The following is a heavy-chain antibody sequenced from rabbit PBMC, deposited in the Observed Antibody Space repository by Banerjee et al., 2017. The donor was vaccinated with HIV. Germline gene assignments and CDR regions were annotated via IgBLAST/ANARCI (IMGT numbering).Heavy chain of an antibody. CDR2: INTSSGNT. D-gene: IGHD4-1*01. V-gene: IGHV1S45*01. Sequence: QEQLVESGGGLVQPEGSLTLTCKASGSDISSNAMCWVRQAPGKGLELIACINTSSGNTVYATWAKGRFTISRTSSTTVALQMTSLTAADTATYFCARDLAGVIGWNFGLWGQGTLVTVS. CDR1: GSDISSNA. CDR3: ARDLAGVIGWNFGL. J-gene: IGHJ4*01.